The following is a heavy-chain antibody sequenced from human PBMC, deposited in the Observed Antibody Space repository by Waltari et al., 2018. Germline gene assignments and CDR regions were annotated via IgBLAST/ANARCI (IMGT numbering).Heavy chain of an antibody. CDR1: GFTFSNCW. D-gene: IGHD6-19*01. CDR3: ARTVAGSFDH. CDR2: IYGDGTTT. Sequence: EVQLVESGGGLVQPGGSLRLSCAASGFTFSNCWMDWVRQAPGKGLVGASRIYGDGTTTHYADAVKGRFSVSRDNAKNTLYLQMNSLRAEDTAVYYCARTVAGSFDHWGQGTLVNVSS. J-gene: IGHJ4*02. V-gene: IGHV3-74*01.